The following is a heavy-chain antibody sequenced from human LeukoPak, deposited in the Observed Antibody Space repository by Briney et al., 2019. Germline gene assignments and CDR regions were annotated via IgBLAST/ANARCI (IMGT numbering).Heavy chain of an antibody. D-gene: IGHD1-26*01. J-gene: IGHJ5*02. CDR1: GDSISSGSYY. CDR2: IYTSGTT. V-gene: IGHV4-61*02. Sequence: SETLSLTCTVSGDSISSGSYYWSWIRQPAGKGLEWIRRIYTSGTTNYNPSLKSRVTISVDTSKNQFSLKLTSVTAADTAVYYCTRGHSGTYYVEFDTWGQGTLVTVSS. CDR3: TRGHSGTYYVEFDT.